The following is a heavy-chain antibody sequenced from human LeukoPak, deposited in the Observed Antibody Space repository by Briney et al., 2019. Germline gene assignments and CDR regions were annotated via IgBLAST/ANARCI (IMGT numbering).Heavy chain of an antibody. V-gene: IGHV3-73*01. CDR2: IRSTANGYAT. Sequence: GGSLRLSCAASGFTFSGSALHWVRQASGKGLEWVGRIRSTANGYATAYAASVKGRFTISRDDSKNTVYLQMDSLKTEDTAVYYCARGPVVGLGDAFDIWGQGTMVTVSS. D-gene: IGHD2-15*01. CDR1: GFTFSGSA. CDR3: ARGPVVGLGDAFDI. J-gene: IGHJ3*02.